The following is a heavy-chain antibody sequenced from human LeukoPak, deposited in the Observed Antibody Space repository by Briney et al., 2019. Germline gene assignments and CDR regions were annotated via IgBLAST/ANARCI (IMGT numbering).Heavy chain of an antibody. CDR2: IYYSGST. CDR1: GGSISSYY. J-gene: IGHJ4*02. CDR3: AREGGTDY. V-gene: IGHV4-59*12. Sequence: PSETLSLTCTVSGGSISSYYWSWIRQPPGKGLEWIGYIYYSGSTNYNPSLKSRVTISVDTSKNQFSLKLSSVTAADTAVYYCAREGGTDYWGQGTLVTVSS.